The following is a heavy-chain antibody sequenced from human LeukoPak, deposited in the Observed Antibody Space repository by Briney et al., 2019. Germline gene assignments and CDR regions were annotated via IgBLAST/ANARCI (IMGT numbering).Heavy chain of an antibody. CDR3: ARVLPYCGGDCNSDDAFDI. J-gene: IGHJ3*02. V-gene: IGHV4-4*07. D-gene: IGHD2-21*01. Sequence: SETLSLTCTVSGVSISSYYWSWIRQPAGKGLEWIGRIYTSGSTNYNPSLKSRVTMSVDTSKNQFSLKLSSVTAADTAVYYCARVLPYCGGDCNSDDAFDIWGQGTMVTVSS. CDR1: GVSISSYY. CDR2: IYTSGST.